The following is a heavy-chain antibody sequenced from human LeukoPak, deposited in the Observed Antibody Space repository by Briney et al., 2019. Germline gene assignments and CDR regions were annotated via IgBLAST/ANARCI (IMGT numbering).Heavy chain of an antibody. D-gene: IGHD3-9*01. CDR2: ISSSSSYI. Sequence: GGSLRLSCAASGFTFSSYSMDWVRQAPGKGLEWVSSISSSSSYIYYADSVKGRFTISRDNSKNTLYLQMNSLRAEDTAVYYCARDLILTGYYNYFDYWGQRTLVTVSS. CDR3: ARDLILTGYYNYFDY. J-gene: IGHJ4*02. V-gene: IGHV3-21*01. CDR1: GFTFSSYS.